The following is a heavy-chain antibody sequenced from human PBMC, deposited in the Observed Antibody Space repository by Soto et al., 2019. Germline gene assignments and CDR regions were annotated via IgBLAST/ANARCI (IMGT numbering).Heavy chain of an antibody. CDR2: IVPVFGRP. V-gene: IGHV1-69*13. D-gene: IGHD5-12*01. CDR3: AREGSGYNF. J-gene: IGHJ4*02. CDR1: GYTFTGYY. Sequence: SVNVSCKASGYTFTGYYMHWVRQAPGQGLEWMGGIVPVFGRPNYAQRFRGRLTITADESTSTGYMELISLRSDDTAVYYCAREGSGYNFWGQGTQVT.